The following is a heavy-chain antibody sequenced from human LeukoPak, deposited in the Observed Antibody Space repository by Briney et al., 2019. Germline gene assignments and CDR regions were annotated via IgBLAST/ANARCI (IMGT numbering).Heavy chain of an antibody. CDR2: ISSSGNTI. J-gene: IGHJ4*02. CDR3: ARETYYYDSSGYYVYYFDN. Sequence: GGSLRLSCAASGFTFSSYEMNWVRQAPGKGLEWVSYISSSGNTIYYADSVKGRLTISRDNAKNSLYLQMHSLRAEDTAVYYCARETYYYDSSGYYVYYFDNWGQGTLVTVSS. CDR1: GFTFSSYE. V-gene: IGHV3-48*03. D-gene: IGHD3-22*01.